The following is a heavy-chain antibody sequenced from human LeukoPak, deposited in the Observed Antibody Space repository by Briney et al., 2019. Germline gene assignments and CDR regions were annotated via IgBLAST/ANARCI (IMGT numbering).Heavy chain of an antibody. CDR1: GYSISSGYY. CDR3: ARGRLWFGELKD. J-gene: IGHJ4*02. Sequence: SETLSLTCTVSGYSISSGYYWGWIRQPPGKGLEWIGSIYHSGSTYYNPSLKSRVTISVDTSKNQFSLKLSSVTAADTAVYYCARGRLWFGELKDWGQGTLVTVSS. CDR2: IYHSGST. V-gene: IGHV4-38-2*02. D-gene: IGHD3-10*01.